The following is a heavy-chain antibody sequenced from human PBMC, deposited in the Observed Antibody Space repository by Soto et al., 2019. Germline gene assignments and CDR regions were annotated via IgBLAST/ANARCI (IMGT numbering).Heavy chain of an antibody. CDR2: INHSGST. CDR1: GGSFSGYY. J-gene: IGHJ4*02. D-gene: IGHD6-13*01. V-gene: IGHV4-34*01. Sequence: SETLSLTCAVYGGSFSGYYWSWIRQPPGKGLEWIGEINHSGSTNYNPSLKSRVTISVDTSKNQFSLKLSSVTAADTAVYYCARGWVFDYWGQGTLVTVSS. CDR3: ARGWVFDY.